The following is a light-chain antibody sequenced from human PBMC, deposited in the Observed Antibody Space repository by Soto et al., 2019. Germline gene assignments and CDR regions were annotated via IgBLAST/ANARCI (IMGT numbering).Light chain of an antibody. CDR3: QQYYSYPQT. CDR1: QGISSY. V-gene: IGKV1-8*01. Sequence: AIRMTQSPSSFSASTGDRVTITCRASQGISSYLAWYQQKPGKAPKLLIYAASTLQSGVPSRFSGSGSGTDFTLTICCLQSEDFATYYCQQYYSYPQTFGGGTKVDIK. J-gene: IGKJ4*01. CDR2: AAS.